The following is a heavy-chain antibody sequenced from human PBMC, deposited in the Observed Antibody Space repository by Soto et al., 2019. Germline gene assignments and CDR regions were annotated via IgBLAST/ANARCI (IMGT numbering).Heavy chain of an antibody. D-gene: IGHD3-16*01. J-gene: IGHJ6*04. CDR1: GYIWVNYG. V-gene: IGHV1-18*01. CDR2: ISHSSGNT. Sequence: QVQLVQSGDEVRKPGSSVKVSCKASGYIWVNYGIAWVRQASGQVLEWMGRISHSSGNTHYASKVQGRLTITTDTSTSTAYRNLRSRKSDATAVNSFALVYHYVTPTTQDVWGKGTTVTVSS. CDR3: ALVYHYVTPTTQDV.